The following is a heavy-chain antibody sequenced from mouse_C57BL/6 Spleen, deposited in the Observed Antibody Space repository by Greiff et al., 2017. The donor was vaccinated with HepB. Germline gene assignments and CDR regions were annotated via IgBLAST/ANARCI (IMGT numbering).Heavy chain of an antibody. Sequence: VQLQQPGAELVMPGASVKLSCKASGYTFTSYWMHWVKQRPGQGLEWIGEIDPSDSYTNYNQKFKGKSTLTVDKSSSTAYMQLSSLTSEDSAVYYRARSGPTGWFAYWGQGTLVTVSA. D-gene: IGHD3-1*01. CDR3: ARSGPTGWFAY. CDR2: IDPSDSYT. CDR1: GYTFTSYW. J-gene: IGHJ3*01. V-gene: IGHV1-69*01.